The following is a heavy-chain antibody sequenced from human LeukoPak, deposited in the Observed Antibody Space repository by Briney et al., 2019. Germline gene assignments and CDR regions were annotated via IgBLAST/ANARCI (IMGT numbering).Heavy chain of an antibody. D-gene: IGHD2-15*01. Sequence: GESLKISCKGSGYSINNYWIGLVRQMPGKGLEWMGIIYPADSDIRYSPSFQGQVTISADKSISTVYLQWSSLKASDTAMYYCAGQEYCSGGSCYTWFDPWGQGTLVTVSS. V-gene: IGHV5-51*01. CDR3: AGQEYCSGGSCYTWFDP. CDR1: GYSINNYW. J-gene: IGHJ5*02. CDR2: IYPADSDI.